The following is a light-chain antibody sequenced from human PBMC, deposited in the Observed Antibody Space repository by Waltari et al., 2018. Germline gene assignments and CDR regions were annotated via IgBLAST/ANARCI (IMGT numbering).Light chain of an antibody. J-gene: IGKJ1*01. V-gene: IGKV3-20*01. Sequence: EIVLTQSPGTLSLSPGERATLSCRASQSVGRSLDWYQQKPGQAPRLLICGASIRATGIPGRFSGGGSGTDFSLTISRLEPEDFAAYHCQHYVRLPVTFGQGTKVEIK. CDR3: QHYVRLPVT. CDR1: QSVGRS. CDR2: GAS.